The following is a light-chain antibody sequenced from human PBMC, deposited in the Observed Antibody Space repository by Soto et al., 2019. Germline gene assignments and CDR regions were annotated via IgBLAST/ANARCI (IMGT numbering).Light chain of an antibody. Sequence: DIQLTQSPSFLSASVGDRVTITCRASQGISSYLAWYQQKPGKAPKLLIYAASTLPSGVPSRFSGSGSGTEFTLTISSLQPEDFDNYSCKQLDSYPLTFGQGTRLEIK. J-gene: IGKJ5*01. CDR2: AAS. CDR3: KQLDSYPLT. CDR1: QGISSY. V-gene: IGKV1-9*01.